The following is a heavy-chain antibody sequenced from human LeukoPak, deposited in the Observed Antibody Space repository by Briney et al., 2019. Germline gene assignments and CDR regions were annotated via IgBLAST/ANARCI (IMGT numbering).Heavy chain of an antibody. CDR2: INHSGST. Sequence: SETLSLTCAVYGGSFSGYYWSWIRQPPGKGLEWIGEINHSGSTNYSPSLKSRVTISVDTSKNQFSLKLSSVTAADTAVYYCASKRRYDFWSGYYYFDYWGQGTLVTVSS. V-gene: IGHV4-34*01. CDR3: ASKRRYDFWSGYYYFDY. CDR1: GGSFSGYY. D-gene: IGHD3-3*01. J-gene: IGHJ4*02.